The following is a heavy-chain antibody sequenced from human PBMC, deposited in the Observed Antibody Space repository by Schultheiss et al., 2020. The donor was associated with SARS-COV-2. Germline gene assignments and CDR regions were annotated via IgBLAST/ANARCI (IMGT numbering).Heavy chain of an antibody. CDR1: GYTFTGYY. J-gene: IGHJ6*02. D-gene: IGHD2-2*01. Sequence: ASVKVSCKASGYTFTGYYMHWVRQAPGQGLEWMGWINPNSGGTNYAQKFHGRVTMTRDTSISTAYMELSRLRSDDTAVYYCARNQPLLRAGYYYYYGMDVWGQGTTVTVSS. CDR3: ARNQPLLRAGYYYYYGMDV. V-gene: IGHV1-2*02. CDR2: INPNSGGT.